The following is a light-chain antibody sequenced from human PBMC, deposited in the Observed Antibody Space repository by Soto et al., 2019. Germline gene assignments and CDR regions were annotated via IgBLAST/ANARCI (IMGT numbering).Light chain of an antibody. CDR2: DVS. J-gene: IGLJ1*01. Sequence: HSALTQPASVSGSPGQSITISCTGTSSDVGGYNYVSWYQQHPGKAPKLMIYDVSNRPSGVSNRFSGSKSGNTASLTISGLQAEDEADYYCSSYTSSSMGYVFGTGTKLTVL. CDR1: SSDVGGYNY. V-gene: IGLV2-14*01. CDR3: SSYTSSSMGYV.